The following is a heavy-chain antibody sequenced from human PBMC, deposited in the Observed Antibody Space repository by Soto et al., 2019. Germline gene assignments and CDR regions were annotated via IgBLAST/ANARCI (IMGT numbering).Heavy chain of an antibody. J-gene: IGHJ6*02. Sequence: QVQLVQSGAEVKKPGSSVKVSCKASGGSLSNYGISWVRQAPGQGLEWMGAIIPVFGTPNYAQKFQDRVTITADESTSTGYMEVRSLTSEDTAVYYCARCDDTKTVLTTYYAMDVWGQGTTVTVSS. CDR3: ARCDDTKTVLTTYYAMDV. CDR2: IIPVFGTP. V-gene: IGHV1-69*12. D-gene: IGHD4-17*01. CDR1: GGSLSNYG.